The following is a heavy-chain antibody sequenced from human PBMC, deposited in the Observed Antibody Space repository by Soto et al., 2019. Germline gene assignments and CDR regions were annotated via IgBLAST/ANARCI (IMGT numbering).Heavy chain of an antibody. CDR3: AREGNAFDTDLDF. Sequence: QLQLQQLGAGLLKPSETLSLTCASSRGDLSGYYWSWIRQSPGKPLEWIGKINPGGRTRYNPSLERRVILSMDTSKNQFSLTLTSGTAADAGLYFCAREGNAFDTDLDFWGQGTLVTVSS. CDR2: INPGGRT. CDR1: RGDLSGYY. J-gene: IGHJ4*02. V-gene: IGHV4-34*01. D-gene: IGHD2-2*01.